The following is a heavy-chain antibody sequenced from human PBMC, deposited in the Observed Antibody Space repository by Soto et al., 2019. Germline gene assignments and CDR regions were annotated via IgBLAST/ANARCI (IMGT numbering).Heavy chain of an antibody. J-gene: IGHJ6*02. Sequence: ASVKVSCKASGYTFTSYGISWVRQAPGQGLEWMGWISAYNGNTNYAQKLQGRVTMTTDTSTSTAYMELRSLSSDDTAVYYCARGLCLRSYYGSGSYLVPVNYYYYGMDVWGQGTTVTVSS. D-gene: IGHD3-10*01. CDR3: ARGLCLRSYYGSGSYLVPVNYYYYGMDV. CDR2: ISAYNGNT. CDR1: GYTFTSYG. V-gene: IGHV1-18*04.